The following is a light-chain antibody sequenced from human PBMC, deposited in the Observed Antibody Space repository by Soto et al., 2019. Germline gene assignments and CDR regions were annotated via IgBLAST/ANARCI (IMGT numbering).Light chain of an antibody. CDR1: QSITSY. CDR2: AAS. CDR3: LQDYKYQWT. J-gene: IGKJ1*01. V-gene: IGKV1-6*02. Sequence: IQMSQSASSLSASVGDRVTITCRASQSITSYLNWYQQKPGTGPKLLIYAASSLQSGVPSRFSGSGSGTDFTLTISRRKPDEFPTQSLLQDYKYQWTSRQGTKVDNK.